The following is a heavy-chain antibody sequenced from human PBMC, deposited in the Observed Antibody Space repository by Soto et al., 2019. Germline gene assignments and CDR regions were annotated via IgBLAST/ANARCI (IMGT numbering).Heavy chain of an antibody. J-gene: IGHJ6*02. CDR2: ISGYNGDT. V-gene: IGHV1-18*01. CDR1: GYTFTRYG. D-gene: IGHD2-8*01. CDR3: AKNGQPPYYYYGLDV. Sequence: QGQLVQSEAEVKKPGASVKVSCKASGYTFTRYGFSWVRQAPGEGHEWMGWISGYNGDTTYAQKFQGRVTMTIDTSTSTAYMELRSLTSDDTAVYYCAKNGQPPYYYYGLDVWGQGTKVTVSS.